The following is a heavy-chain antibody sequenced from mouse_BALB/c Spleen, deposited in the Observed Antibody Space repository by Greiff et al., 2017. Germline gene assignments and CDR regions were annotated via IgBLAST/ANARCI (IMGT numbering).Heavy chain of an antibody. CDR1: GFNIKDYY. Sequence: VQLQQSGAELVRSGASVKLSCTASGFNIKDYYMHWVKQRPEQGLEWIGGIDPENGDTEYAPKFQGKATMTADTSSNTAYLQLSSLTSEDTAVYYCNAMGGFDYWGQGTTLTVSS. V-gene: IGHV14-4*02. CDR2: IDPENGDT. CDR3: NAMGGFDY. J-gene: IGHJ2*01.